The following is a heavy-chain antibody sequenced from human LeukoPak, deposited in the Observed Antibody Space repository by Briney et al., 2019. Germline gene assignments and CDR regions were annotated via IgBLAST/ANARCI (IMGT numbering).Heavy chain of an antibody. D-gene: IGHD3-10*02. CDR1: GFTFSSYW. V-gene: IGHV3-74*01. CDR3: AELGITMIGGV. J-gene: IGHJ6*04. CDR2: INSDGSST. Sequence: QARGSLRLSCAASGFTFSSYWMHWVRQAPGKGLVWVSRINSDGSSTSYADSVKGRFTISRDNAKNSLYLQMNSLRAEDTAVYYCAELGITMIGGVWGKGTTVTISS.